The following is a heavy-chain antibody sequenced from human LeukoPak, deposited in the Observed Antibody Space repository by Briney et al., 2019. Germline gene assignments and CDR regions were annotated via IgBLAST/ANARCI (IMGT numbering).Heavy chain of an antibody. V-gene: IGHV4-38-2*02. CDR2: IYHSGST. CDR1: GYSISSGYY. J-gene: IGHJ4*02. CDR3: ARVLAARQYYFDY. D-gene: IGHD6-6*01. Sequence: SETLSLTCTVSGYSISSGYYWGWIRQPPGKGLEWIGSIYHSGSTYYNPSLKSRVTISVDTSKNQFPLKLSSVTAADTAVYYCARVLAARQYYFDYWGQGTLVTVSS.